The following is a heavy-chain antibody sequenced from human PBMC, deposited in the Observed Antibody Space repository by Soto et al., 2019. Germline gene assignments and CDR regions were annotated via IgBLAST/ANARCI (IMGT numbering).Heavy chain of an antibody. D-gene: IGHD3-16*02. J-gene: IGHJ3*02. CDR2: IYYSGST. CDR1: GGSISSYY. V-gene: IGHV4-59*08. Sequence: PSETLSLTCTVSGGSISSYYWSWIRQPPGKGLEWIGYIYYSGSTIYNPSLKSRVTISVDTSKNQFSLKLSSVTAADTAVYYCARLYGLDAFDIWGQGTMVTVSS. CDR3: ARLYGLDAFDI.